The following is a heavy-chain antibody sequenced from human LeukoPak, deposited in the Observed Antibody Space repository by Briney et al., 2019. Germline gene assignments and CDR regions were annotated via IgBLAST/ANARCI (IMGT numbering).Heavy chain of an antibody. CDR3: ASQGAVKEKDYYYYGMDV. J-gene: IGHJ6*02. D-gene: IGHD6-19*01. CDR1: GYTFTGYY. V-gene: IGHV1-2*06. Sequence: ASVKVSCKASGYTFTGYYMHWVRQAPGQVLEWMGRINPNSGGTNYAQKFQGRVTMTRDTSISTAYMGLSRLRSDDTAVYYCASQGAVKEKDYYYYGMDVWGQGTTVTVSS. CDR2: INPNSGGT.